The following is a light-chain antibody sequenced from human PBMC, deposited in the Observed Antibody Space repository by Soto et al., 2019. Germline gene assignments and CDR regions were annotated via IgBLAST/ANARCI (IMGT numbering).Light chain of an antibody. CDR2: DDD. J-gene: IGLJ1*01. CDR1: SGDIGSYNR. Sequence: QSVLTQPPSASGSPGQSITISCTGTSGDIGSYNRVSWYQQHPGKAPKLLIYDDDKRPSGIPDRFSGSKSGTSATLGITGFQTGDEADYYCGSWDSSLSAYVFGTGTKLTVL. V-gene: IGLV1-51*01. CDR3: GSWDSSLSAYV.